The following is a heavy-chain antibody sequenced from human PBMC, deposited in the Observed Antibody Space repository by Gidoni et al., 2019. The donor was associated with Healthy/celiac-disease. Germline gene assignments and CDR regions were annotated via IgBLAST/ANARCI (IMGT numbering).Heavy chain of an antibody. D-gene: IGHD3-3*01. Sequence: IRQPAGKGLEWIGRIYTSGSTNYNPSLKSRVTISVDTSKNQFSLKLSSVTAADTAVYYCARDPHPTIFGVDDAAFWGRGTLVTVSS. CDR3: ARDPHPTIFGVDDAAF. V-gene: IGHV4-61*02. CDR2: IYTSGST. J-gene: IGHJ2*01.